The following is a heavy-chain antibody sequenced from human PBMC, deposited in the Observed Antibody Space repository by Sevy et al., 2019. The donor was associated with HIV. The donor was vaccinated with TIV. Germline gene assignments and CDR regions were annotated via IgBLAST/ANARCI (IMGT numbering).Heavy chain of an antibody. CDR3: AGQISGWYDWFDP. CDR1: AYNFIGYY. CDR2: INPTSGGT. V-gene: IGHV1-2*06. D-gene: IGHD6-19*01. Sequence: ASVKVSCKASAYNFIGYYIHWVRQAPGQGLEWIGRINPTSGGTKYAHKFQGRVTVTIDMSVSTAYMELTRLTSDDTAIYYCAGQISGWYDWFDPWGPGTLVTVSS. J-gene: IGHJ5*02.